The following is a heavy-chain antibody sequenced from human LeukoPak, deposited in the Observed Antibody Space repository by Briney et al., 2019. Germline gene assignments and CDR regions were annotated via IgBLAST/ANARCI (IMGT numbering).Heavy chain of an antibody. D-gene: IGHD2-15*01. CDR2: ISSSSSYI. CDR3: ARDIVVVAATDPY. CDR1: GFTFSSYS. J-gene: IGHJ4*02. V-gene: IGHV3-21*01. Sequence: PGGSLRLYCAASGFTFSSYSMNWVRQAPGKGLEWVSSISSSSSYIYYADSVKDRFTISRDNAKNSLYLQMNSLRAEDTAVYYCARDIVVVAATDPYWGQGTLVTVSS.